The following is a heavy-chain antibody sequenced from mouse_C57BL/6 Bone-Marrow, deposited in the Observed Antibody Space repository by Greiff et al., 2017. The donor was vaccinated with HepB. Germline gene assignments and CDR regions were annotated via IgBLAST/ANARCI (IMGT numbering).Heavy chain of an antibody. D-gene: IGHD1-1*01. CDR3: ASHSITTVVAHYAMDY. CDR2: ISSGGSYT. CDR1: GFTFSSYG. Sequence: EVHLVESGGDLVKPGGSLKLSCAASGFTFSSYGMSWVRQTPDKRLEWVATISSGGSYTYYPDSVKGRFTISRDNAKNTLYLQMSSLKSEDTAMYYCASHSITTVVAHYAMDYWGQGTSVTVSS. V-gene: IGHV5-6*01. J-gene: IGHJ4*01.